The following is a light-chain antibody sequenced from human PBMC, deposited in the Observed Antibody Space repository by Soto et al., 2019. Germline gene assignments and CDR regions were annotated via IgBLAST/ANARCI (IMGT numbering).Light chain of an antibody. CDR2: AAS. Sequence: SQLTQSPSSLSPSVGDRVTITCRASQGISSYLTWYQQKPGKAPKLLIYAASTLHSGVPSKFSGSGSGTDFTLTISSLQPEDFATYYCQQLNSYPLTFGGGTKVDTK. J-gene: IGKJ4*01. CDR1: QGISSY. V-gene: IGKV1-9*01. CDR3: QQLNSYPLT.